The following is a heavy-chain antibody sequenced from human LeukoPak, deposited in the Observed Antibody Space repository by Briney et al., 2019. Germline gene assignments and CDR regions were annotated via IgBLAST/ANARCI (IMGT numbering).Heavy chain of an antibody. CDR2: INPNSGGT. J-gene: IGHJ6*03. D-gene: IGHD2-15*01. CDR1: GYTFTGYY. CDR3: ARGYCSGGSCYRGSYCYYMGV. Sequence: ASVKVSCTASGYTFTGYYMHWVRQAPGQGLEWMGWINPNSGGTNYAQKFQGRVTMTRDTSISTDYMELSRLRSDDTAVYYCARGYCSGGSCYRGSYCYYMGVWGKGTTVTISS. V-gene: IGHV1-2*02.